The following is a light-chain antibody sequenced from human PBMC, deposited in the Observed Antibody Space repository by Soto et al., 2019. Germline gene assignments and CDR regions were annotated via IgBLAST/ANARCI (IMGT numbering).Light chain of an antibody. CDR2: WAS. CDR3: QQYYNSPWT. CDR1: QSVLYSSINKNY. J-gene: IGKJ1*01. V-gene: IGKV4-1*01. Sequence: DIVMTQSPDSLAVSLGERATIGCKSSQSVLYSSINKNYLAWYQQKPGQPPKLLIYWASTRESGVPDRFSGRGSGTDFTLTISSLQAEDVAVYYCQQYYNSPWTVGRGTKVEIK.